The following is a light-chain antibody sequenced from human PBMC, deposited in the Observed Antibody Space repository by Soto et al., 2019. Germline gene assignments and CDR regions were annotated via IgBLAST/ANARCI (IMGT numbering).Light chain of an antibody. V-gene: IGKV3-15*01. J-gene: IGKJ3*01. CDR3: QQYNNLFT. CDR1: QSVSSN. Sequence: EIVMTQSPATLSVSPGERATLSCRASQSVSSNLAWYQQKPGQAPRLLIYVASTRATGIPARFSGSGSGTEFTLTISSLHAEDFAVYYCQQYNNLFTFGPGTKVDIK. CDR2: VAS.